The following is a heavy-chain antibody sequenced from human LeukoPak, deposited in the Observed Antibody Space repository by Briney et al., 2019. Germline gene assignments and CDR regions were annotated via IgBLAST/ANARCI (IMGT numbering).Heavy chain of an antibody. J-gene: IGHJ6*03. D-gene: IGHD1-7*01. CDR2: IYYSGST. CDR1: GGSISSYY. CDR3: ARHRPWYNWNYDYYYYYMDV. Sequence: SETLSLTCTVSGGSISSYYWSWIRQPPGKGLEWIGYIYYSGSTNYNPSLKSRVTISVDTSKNQFSLKLSSVTAADTAVYYCARHRPWYNWNYDYYYYYMDVWGKGTTVTVSS. V-gene: IGHV4-59*08.